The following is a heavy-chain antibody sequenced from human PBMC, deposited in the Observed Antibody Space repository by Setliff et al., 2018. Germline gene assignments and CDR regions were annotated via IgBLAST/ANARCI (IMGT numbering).Heavy chain of an antibody. D-gene: IGHD2-15*01. CDR3: ARGGRDIVVVVAANYYYYMDV. CDR2: IFYSGDT. J-gene: IGHJ6*03. CDR1: GGSVTSHY. Sequence: SETLSLTCAVSGGSVTSHYWSWIRQPPGKGLEWIGFIFYSGDTNSNPSLKSRVTMSVDTSKNQFSLNLNSVTAADTAVYYCARGGRDIVVVVAANYYYYMDVWGKGTTVTVSS. V-gene: IGHV4-59*02.